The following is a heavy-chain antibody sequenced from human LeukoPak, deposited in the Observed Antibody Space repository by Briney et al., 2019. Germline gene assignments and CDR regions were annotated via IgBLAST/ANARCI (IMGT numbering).Heavy chain of an antibody. Sequence: SETLSLTCAVYGGSFSGYYWSWIRQPPGKGLEWIGEINHSGSTNYNPSLKSRVTISVDTSKNQFSLKLSSVTAADTAVYYCARRRGRGYSGYAGRGYFDYWGQGTLVTVPS. J-gene: IGHJ4*02. D-gene: IGHD5-12*01. V-gene: IGHV4-34*01. CDR2: INHSGST. CDR1: GGSFSGYY. CDR3: ARRRGRGYSGYAGRGYFDY.